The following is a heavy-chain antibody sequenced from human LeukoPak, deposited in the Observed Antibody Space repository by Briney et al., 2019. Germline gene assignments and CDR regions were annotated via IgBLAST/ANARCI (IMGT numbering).Heavy chain of an antibody. CDR1: GDSISGHY. CDR3: AGGPVTTFF. Sequence: PSETLSLTCSVSGDSISGHYWSWLRQPAGKGLEWVGRIHSSGSTDCNPSLKSRVTLSVDTSNNQFSLRVNSVTAADTAVYYCAGGPVTTFFWGQGALVTVSS. CDR2: IHSSGST. V-gene: IGHV4-4*07. J-gene: IGHJ4*02. D-gene: IGHD4-17*01.